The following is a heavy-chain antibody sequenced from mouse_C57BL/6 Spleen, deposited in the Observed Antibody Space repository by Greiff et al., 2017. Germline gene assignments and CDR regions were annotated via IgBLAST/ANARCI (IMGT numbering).Heavy chain of an antibody. CDR3: AKAITTPNYYAMDY. CDR1: GFSLTSYG. J-gene: IGHJ4*01. D-gene: IGHD2-4*01. Sequence: VKLEESGPGLVQPSQSLSITCTVSGFSLTSYGVHWVRQSPGKGLEWLGVIWRGGSTDYNAAFMSRLSITKDNSKSQVFFKMNSLQADDTAIYYCAKAITTPNYYAMDYWGQGTSVTVSS. V-gene: IGHV2-5*01. CDR2: IWRGGST.